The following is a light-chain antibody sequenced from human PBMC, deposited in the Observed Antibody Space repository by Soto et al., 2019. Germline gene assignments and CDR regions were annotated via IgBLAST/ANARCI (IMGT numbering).Light chain of an antibody. CDR3: TALSANRVYL. CDR2: GVH. J-gene: IGLJ1*01. V-gene: IGLV2-14*01. CDR1: SNDIGTYDY. Sequence: QSVLAQPISVSGSPGQSITISCTGNSNDIGTYDYVCWYQQHPGKAPRLLIHGVHNRSPGISGRFSASKSGLTASLTISGLQAEDEADYYCTALSANRVYLSGPGTKVTVL.